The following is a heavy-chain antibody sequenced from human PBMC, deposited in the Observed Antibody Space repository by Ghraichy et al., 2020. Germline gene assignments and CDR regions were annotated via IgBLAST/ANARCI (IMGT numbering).Heavy chain of an antibody. CDR2: IYYSGST. Sequence: ESLNISCTVSGGSISSSSYYWGWIRQPPGKGLEWIGSIYYSGSTYYNPSLKSRVTISVDTSKNQFSLKLSSVTAADTAVYYCASRRDAFDIWGQGTMVTVSS. J-gene: IGHJ3*02. CDR1: GGSISSSSYY. CDR3: ASRRDAFDI. V-gene: IGHV4-39*01.